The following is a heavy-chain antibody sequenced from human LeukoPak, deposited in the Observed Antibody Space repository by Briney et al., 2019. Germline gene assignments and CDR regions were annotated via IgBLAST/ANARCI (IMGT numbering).Heavy chain of an antibody. V-gene: IGHV3-7*03. D-gene: IGHD2/OR15-2a*01. CDR1: GFTFSSYG. Sequence: GGSLRLSCAASGFTFSSYGMHWVRQAPGKGLERVANINQDGSEKYYVDSVKGRFTISRDNAKNSLYLQMNSLRVEDTAVYYCARAFYSYFDYWGQGILVVVST. CDR2: INQDGSEK. J-gene: IGHJ4*02. CDR3: ARAFYSYFDY.